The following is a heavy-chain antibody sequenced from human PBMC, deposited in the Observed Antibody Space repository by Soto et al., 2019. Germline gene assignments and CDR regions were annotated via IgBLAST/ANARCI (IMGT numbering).Heavy chain of an antibody. J-gene: IGHJ4*02. CDR2: AYHNGLT. Sequence: SETLSLTCAVSDDSVTSNVWWSWVRQPPGKGLEWIGEAYHNGLTDYNPSLKSRVTMSVDTSKNEFSLKSTSLTAADTAIYYCARDAAVPGESDRFDYWGQGTLVTVSS. V-gene: IGHV4-4*02. CDR1: DDSVTSNVW. CDR3: ARDAAVPGESDRFDY. D-gene: IGHD6-19*01.